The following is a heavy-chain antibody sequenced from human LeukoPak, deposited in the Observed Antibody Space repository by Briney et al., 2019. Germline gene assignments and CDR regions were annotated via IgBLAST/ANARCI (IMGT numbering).Heavy chain of an antibody. V-gene: IGHV3-33*01. Sequence: GRSLRLSCAASGFTFSSHGMHWVRQAPGKGLEWVAVIWYDGSNKYYADSVKGRFTISRDNSKNTLYLQMNSPRAEDTAVYYCARHVIDYGVDYWGQGTLVTVSS. D-gene: IGHD4-17*01. CDR3: ARHVIDYGVDY. CDR2: IWYDGSNK. J-gene: IGHJ4*02. CDR1: GFTFSSHG.